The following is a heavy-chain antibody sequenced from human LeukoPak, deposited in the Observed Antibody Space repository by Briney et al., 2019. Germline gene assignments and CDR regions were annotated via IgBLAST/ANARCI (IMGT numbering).Heavy chain of an antibody. CDR1: GYSISSGYY. J-gene: IGHJ4*02. Sequence: SETLSLXCAVSGYSISSGYYWGWIRQPPGKGLEWIGSIYHSGSTYYNPSLKSRVTISVDTSKNHFSLKLSSVTAADTAVHYCASIRSMLLKYWGQGTLVTVSS. D-gene: IGHD2-21*01. CDR2: IYHSGST. V-gene: IGHV4-38-2*01. CDR3: ASIRSMLLKY.